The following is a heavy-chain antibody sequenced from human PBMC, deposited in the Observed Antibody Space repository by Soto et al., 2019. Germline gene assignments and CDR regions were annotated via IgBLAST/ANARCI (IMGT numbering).Heavy chain of an antibody. V-gene: IGHV1-69*13. CDR3: AREVHGYGSSPSCLRVHASAI. J-gene: IGHJ3*02. D-gene: IGHD2-2*03. Sequence: ASVKVSCKASGGTFSSYAISWVRQAPGQGLEWMGGIIPLFGTANYAQKFQGRVTITADESTSTAYMELSSLRSEDTAVYYCAREVHGYGSSPSCLRVHASAIWGQATMVTAS. CDR1: GGTFSSYA. CDR2: IIPLFGTA.